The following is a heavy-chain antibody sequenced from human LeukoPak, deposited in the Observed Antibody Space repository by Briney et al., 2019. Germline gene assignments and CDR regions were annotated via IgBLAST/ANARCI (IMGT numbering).Heavy chain of an antibody. CDR2: IYHSGST. D-gene: IGHD3-3*01. J-gene: IGHJ4*02. CDR1: GGSISSGGYY. Sequence: PSQTLSLTCTVSGGSISSGGYYWSWIRQPPGKGLEWIGNIYHSGSTYYNPSLKSRVTISVDRSKNQFSLKLSSVTAADTAVYYCASADYDFWSDEQGVDYWGQGTLVTVSS. V-gene: IGHV4-30-2*01. CDR3: ASADYDFWSDEQGVDY.